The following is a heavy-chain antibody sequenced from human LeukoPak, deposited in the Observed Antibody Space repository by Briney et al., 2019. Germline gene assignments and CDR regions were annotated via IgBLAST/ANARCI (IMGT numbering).Heavy chain of an antibody. CDR3: ARRPISTGIDY. Sequence: ASVTLSLTCAVSGFSISSGYYWDWIRQPPGKGLEWIGNIYHSGSTYYNPSLKSRVTISVDTSKNQFSLKLTSVTAADTAVYYCARRPISTGIDYWGQGTLVTVSS. V-gene: IGHV4-38-2*01. J-gene: IGHJ4*02. CDR2: IYHSGST. CDR1: GFSISSGYY. D-gene: IGHD1-1*01.